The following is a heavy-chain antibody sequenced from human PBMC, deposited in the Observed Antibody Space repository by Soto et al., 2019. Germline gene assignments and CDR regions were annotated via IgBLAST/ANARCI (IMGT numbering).Heavy chain of an antibody. CDR2: ISAYNGNT. V-gene: IGHV1-18*01. CDR1: GYTFTSYG. Sequence: ASVKVSCKASGYTFTSYGISWVRQAPGQGLEWMGWISAYNGNTNYAQKLQGRVTMTTDTSTSTAYMELRSLRSDDTAVYYCARDPKYSSSWYCDYWGQGTLVTVSS. J-gene: IGHJ4*02. D-gene: IGHD6-13*01. CDR3: ARDPKYSSSWYCDY.